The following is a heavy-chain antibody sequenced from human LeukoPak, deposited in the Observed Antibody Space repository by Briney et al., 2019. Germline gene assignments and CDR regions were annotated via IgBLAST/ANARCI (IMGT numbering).Heavy chain of an antibody. CDR3: ARVSVAYDSTGYRFDD. J-gene: IGHJ4*02. Sequence: GGYLSLSCAASGFTVSSNYMTWVRQAPGKGLEWVSLIYSGGSTDYADSVKGRFTISRDNSKNTLYLQMNSLRAEDTAVYYCARVSVAYDSTGYRFDDWGQGSLVTVSS. CDR1: GFTVSSNY. CDR2: IYSGGST. V-gene: IGHV3-66*01. D-gene: IGHD3-22*01.